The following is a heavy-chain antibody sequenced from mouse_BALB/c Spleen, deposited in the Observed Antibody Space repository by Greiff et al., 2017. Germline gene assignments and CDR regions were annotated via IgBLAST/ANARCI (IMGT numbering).Heavy chain of an antibody. J-gene: IGHJ4*01. CDR3: TSAKDSAGYVGGAMDY. D-gene: IGHD3-2*01. V-gene: IGHV1-69*02. CDR1: GYTFTSYW. CDR2: IYPSDSYT. Sequence: QVQLQQPGAELVRPGASVKLSCKASGYTFTSYWINWVKQRPGQGLEWIGNIYPSDSYTNYNQKFKDKATLTVDKSSSTAYMQLSSPTSEDSAVYYYTSAKDSAGYVGGAMDYWGQGTSVTVSS.